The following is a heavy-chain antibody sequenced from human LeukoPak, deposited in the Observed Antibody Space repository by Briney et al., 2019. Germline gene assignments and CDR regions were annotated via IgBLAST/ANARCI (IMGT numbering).Heavy chain of an antibody. CDR1: GFTFSTYD. CDR2: ITSTSHYI. D-gene: IGHD2-15*01. J-gene: IGHJ5*02. V-gene: IGHV3-21*04. Sequence: GGSLRLSCSASGFTFSTYDMNWVRQAPGKGLEWVSSITSTSHYIYYADSVKGRSTISRDNSKNTLYVQMNSLRAEDTAVYYCAKARGFCSGGSCYNPFDPWGQGTLVTVSS. CDR3: AKARGFCSGGSCYNPFDP.